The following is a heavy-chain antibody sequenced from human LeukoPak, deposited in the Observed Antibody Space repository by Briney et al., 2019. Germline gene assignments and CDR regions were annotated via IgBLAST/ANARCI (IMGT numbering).Heavy chain of an antibody. CDR2: ISYDGSNK. V-gene: IGHV3-30*04. D-gene: IGHD6-6*01. Sequence: GRSLRLSCAASGFTFSSYAMHWVRQAPGKGLEWVAVISYDGSNKYYADSVKGRFTISRDNSKNTLYLQMNSLRAEDTAVYYCARDRLAARPTAFDYWGQGTLVTVSS. CDR3: ARDRLAARPTAFDY. J-gene: IGHJ4*02. CDR1: GFTFSSYA.